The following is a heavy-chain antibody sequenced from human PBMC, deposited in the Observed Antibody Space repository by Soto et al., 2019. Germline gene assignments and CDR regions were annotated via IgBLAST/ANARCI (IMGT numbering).Heavy chain of an antibody. CDR1: GFTFSSYA. CDR2: ISYDGSNK. Sequence: GGSLRLSCAASGFTFSSYAMHWVRQAPGKGLEWVAVISYDGSNKYYADSVKGRFTISRDNSKNTLYLQMNSLRAEDTAVYYCARADIVVVPAAMDVWGQGTTVTVSS. D-gene: IGHD2-2*01. V-gene: IGHV3-30-3*01. CDR3: ARADIVVVPAAMDV. J-gene: IGHJ6*02.